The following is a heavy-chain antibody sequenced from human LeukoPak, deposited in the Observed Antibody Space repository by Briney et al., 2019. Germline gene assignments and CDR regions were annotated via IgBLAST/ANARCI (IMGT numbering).Heavy chain of an antibody. J-gene: IGHJ4*02. Sequence: SGPTLVNPTQTLTLTCTFSGFSLSTSGVGVGWIRQPPGKALEWRALSYWDDDKRYSPSLKSRLTITKHTSKNQVVLTMTNMDPVDTATYYCAHSANYYGSGSYSLDYWGQGTLVTVSS. V-gene: IGHV2-5*02. CDR2: SYWDDDK. CDR1: GFSLSTSGVG. D-gene: IGHD3-10*01. CDR3: AHSANYYGSGSYSLDY.